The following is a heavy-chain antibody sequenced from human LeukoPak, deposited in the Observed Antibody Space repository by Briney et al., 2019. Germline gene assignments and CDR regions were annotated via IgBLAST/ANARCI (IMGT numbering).Heavy chain of an antibody. D-gene: IGHD6-19*01. J-gene: IGHJ4*02. CDR3: ARARDSSGWYMGY. CDR2: INPSDGFT. V-gene: IGHV1-46*01. CDR1: GYTFTSYH. Sequence: ASVKVSCKASGYTFTSYHVHWVRQAPGQGLEGMGVINPSDGFTSLAQKFQGRVTMTRDMSTSTVYMELSSLRSEDTAVYYCARARDSSGWYMGYWGQGTLVTVSS.